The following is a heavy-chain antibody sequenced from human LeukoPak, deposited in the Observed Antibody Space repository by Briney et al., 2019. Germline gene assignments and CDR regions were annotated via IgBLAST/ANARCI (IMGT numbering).Heavy chain of an antibody. J-gene: IGHJ4*02. D-gene: IGHD6-13*01. CDR1: GGTFSSYA. V-gene: IGHV1-69*04. Sequence: VASVKVSCKASGGTFSSYAISWVRQAPGQGLEWMGRIIPVLGIANYAQKFQGRVTITADKSTSTAYMELSSLRSEDTAVYYCARDLLEDSSSWPLFDYWGQGTLVTVSS. CDR3: ARDLLEDSSSWPLFDY. CDR2: IIPVLGIA.